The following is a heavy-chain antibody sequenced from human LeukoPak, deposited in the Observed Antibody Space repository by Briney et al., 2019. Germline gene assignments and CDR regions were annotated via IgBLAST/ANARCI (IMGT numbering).Heavy chain of an antibody. J-gene: IGHJ4*02. CDR2: INTNTGNP. CDR3: AGGPSYSGSNEYFDS. V-gene: IGHV7-4-1*02. Sequence: ASVKVSCKASGYTFSSYTMNWVRQAPGQGLEWMGWINTNTGNPMYAQDYTGRFVFSLDTSVSTTYLQISRLKAEDTAVYYCAGGPSYSGSNEYFDSWGQGTLVTVSS. CDR1: GYTFSSYT. D-gene: IGHD1-26*01.